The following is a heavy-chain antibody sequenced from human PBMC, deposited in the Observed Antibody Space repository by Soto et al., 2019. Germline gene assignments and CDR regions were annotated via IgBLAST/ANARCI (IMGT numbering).Heavy chain of an antibody. CDR1: GFTFSSHT. Sequence: GSHRLSCASSGFTFSSHTMNWVRQAPGKGLEWISYITSTSSTKNYADSVKGRFTISRDNANNSLYLQMNSLRDEDTAVYYCGRRITMVRGPYYDYAMDVWGQGTTVTVSS. V-gene: IGHV3-48*02. CDR2: ITSTSSTK. D-gene: IGHD3-10*01. CDR3: GRRITMVRGPYYDYAMDV. J-gene: IGHJ6*02.